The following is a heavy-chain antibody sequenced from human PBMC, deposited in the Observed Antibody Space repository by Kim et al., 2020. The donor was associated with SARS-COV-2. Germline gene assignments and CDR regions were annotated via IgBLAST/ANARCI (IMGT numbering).Heavy chain of an antibody. D-gene: IGHD2-21*02. CDR3: AKSDCGGDCRLVNY. CDR1: GFTFSNYA. J-gene: IGHJ4*02. CDR2: IGGSDGRT. V-gene: IGHV3-23*01. Sequence: GGSLRLSCAASGFTFSNYAMNWVRQAPGKGLEWVSTIGGSDGRTNYADSVKGRFTISRDNSKNTLSLQMNSLRAEDTAIYYCAKSDCGGDCRLVNYWGQGTLVSVSS.